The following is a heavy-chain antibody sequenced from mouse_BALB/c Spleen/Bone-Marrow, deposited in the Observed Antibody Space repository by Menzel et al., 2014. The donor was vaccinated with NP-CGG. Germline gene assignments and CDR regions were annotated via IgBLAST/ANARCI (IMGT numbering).Heavy chain of an antibody. CDR2: IDPAKGNT. CDR1: GFNIKDTH. CDR3: PRDYGRTAWFAY. J-gene: IGHJ3*01. V-gene: IGHV14-3*02. D-gene: IGHD1-1*01. Sequence: VQLQQSGAEVVKPGASVKLSCTASGFNIKDTHIHWVKQRPEQGLEWIGMIDPAKGNTKYDPKFQGKATITSDTSSNTAYLQLSSLTSEDTAVYSCPRDYGRTAWFAYWGQGTLVTVSA.